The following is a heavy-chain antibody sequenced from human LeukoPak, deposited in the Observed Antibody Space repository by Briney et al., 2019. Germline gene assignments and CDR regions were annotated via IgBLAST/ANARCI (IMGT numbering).Heavy chain of an antibody. CDR1: GFTFSSYG. V-gene: IGHV3-30*02. D-gene: IGHD3-10*01. CDR3: ARAEYGSGSYYADY. CDR2: IRYDGSNK. Sequence: SGGSLRLSCAASGFTFSSYGMHWVRQAPGKGLEWVAFIRYDGSNKYYADSVKGRFTISRDNSKNTLYLQMNSLRAEDTAVYYCARAEYGSGSYYADYWGQGTLVTVSS. J-gene: IGHJ4*02.